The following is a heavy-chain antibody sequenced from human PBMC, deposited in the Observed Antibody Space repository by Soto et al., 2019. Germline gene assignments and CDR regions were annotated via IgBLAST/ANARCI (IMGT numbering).Heavy chain of an antibody. CDR1: GDSINSTYW. J-gene: IGHJ5*02. CDR2: IYHGGNI. CDR3: AREPGP. V-gene: IGHV4-4*02. Sequence: SETLSLTCAVSGDSINSTYWWNWVRQSPGKGLEWIGEIYHGGNIYYNPSLKSRVTISMDKSKNQFSLNLFYVTAADTAVYYCAREPGPWGQGTLVTVSS.